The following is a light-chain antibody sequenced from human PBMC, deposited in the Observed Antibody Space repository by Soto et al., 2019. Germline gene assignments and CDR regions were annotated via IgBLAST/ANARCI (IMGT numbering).Light chain of an antibody. CDR2: DAS. V-gene: IGKV1-5*01. CDR3: QYYNRYFPYT. CDR1: QSISSW. J-gene: IGKJ2*01. Sequence: DIQMTQSPSPLSASVGDRVTITCRVSQSISSWLAWYQQKPGKAPKLLIYDASSLESGVPSRFSGSGSGTEFALYISSLQPEDFATYYCQYYNRYFPYTFGQGTELEIK.